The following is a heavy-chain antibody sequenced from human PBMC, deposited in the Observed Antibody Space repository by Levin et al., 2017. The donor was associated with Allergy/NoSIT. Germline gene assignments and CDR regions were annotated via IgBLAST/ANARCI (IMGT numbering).Heavy chain of an antibody. V-gene: IGHV5-51*01. Sequence: GGSLRLSCTGSGYGFATFWIGWVRQRPGKGLEWMGIIYLDSSETTYSPSFQGQFTISADKSISTVYLQWTSLEASDTAMYYCALPQSSGYYYLGYWGQGTLVTVSS. D-gene: IGHD3-22*01. J-gene: IGHJ4*02. CDR1: GYGFATFW. CDR3: ALPQSSGYYYLGY. CDR2: IYLDSSET.